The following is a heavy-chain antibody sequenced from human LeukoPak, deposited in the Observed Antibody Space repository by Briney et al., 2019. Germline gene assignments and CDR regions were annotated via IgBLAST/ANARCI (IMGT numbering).Heavy chain of an antibody. CDR3: ARDLGTTNYFFDY. CDR2: IWYDGSKK. J-gene: IGHJ4*02. Sequence: GGSLRLSCAASGFALSSYWMTWVRQAPGKGLEWVAVIWYDGSKKYYADSVKGRFTISRDNSKNTLYLQMNSLGAEDTAVYYCARDLGTTNYFFDYWGQGTLVTVSS. CDR1: GFALSSYW. V-gene: IGHV3-33*08. D-gene: IGHD4-17*01.